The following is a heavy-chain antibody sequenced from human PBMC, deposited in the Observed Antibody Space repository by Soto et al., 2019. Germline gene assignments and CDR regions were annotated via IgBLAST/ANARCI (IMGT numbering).Heavy chain of an antibody. CDR1: GFTFSSYG. CDR2: ISYDGGNK. Sequence: QVQLVESGGGVVQPGRSLRLSCAASGFTFSSYGMHWVRQAPGKGLEWVAVISYDGGNKYYADSVKGRFTISRDNSKKTVYLEMDRPRGGDTGGYFRSEGERAVAGPNWFDPWGQGTLVTVSS. CDR3: SEGERAVAGPNWFDP. J-gene: IGHJ5*02. V-gene: IGHV3-30*18. D-gene: IGHD6-19*01.